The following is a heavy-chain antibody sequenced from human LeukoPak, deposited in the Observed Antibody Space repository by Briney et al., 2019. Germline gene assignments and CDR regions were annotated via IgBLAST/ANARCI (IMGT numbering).Heavy chain of an antibody. CDR1: GYTFTSYG. Sequence: ASVKVSCKASGYTFTSYGISWVRQAPGQGPEWMGWISAYNGNTNYAQKLQGRVTMTTDTSTSTAYMELRSLRSDDTAVYYCARDAQYYDILTGYYTGDYWGQGTLVTVSS. CDR2: ISAYNGNT. V-gene: IGHV1-18*01. CDR3: ARDAQYYDILTGYYTGDY. D-gene: IGHD3-9*01. J-gene: IGHJ4*02.